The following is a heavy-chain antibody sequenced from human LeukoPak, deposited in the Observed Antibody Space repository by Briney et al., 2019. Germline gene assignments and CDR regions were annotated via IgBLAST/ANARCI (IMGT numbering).Heavy chain of an antibody. D-gene: IGHD6-19*01. J-gene: IGHJ4*02. CDR3: ARDRGWYTFDY. V-gene: IGHV3-7*01. Sequence: GGSLRLSCPASGFTFSVYWMAWVPQAPGKGLEWVANIKEDGTVKHYVDSVKGRLTISRDNAKESLFLQMNSLRAEDTAVYYCARDRGWYTFDYWGPGTLVTVSS. CDR2: IKEDGTVK. CDR1: GFTFSVYW.